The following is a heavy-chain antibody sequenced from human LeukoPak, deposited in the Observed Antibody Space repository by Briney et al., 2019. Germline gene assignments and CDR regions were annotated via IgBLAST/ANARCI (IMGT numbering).Heavy chain of an antibody. CDR3: ASTTGGTYGDYPLDY. V-gene: IGHV1-46*01. Sequence: ASVKVSCKASGYTFTGYYMHWVRQAPGQGLEWMGIINPSGGSTSYAQKFQGRVTMTRDTSTSTVYMELSSLRSEDTAVYYCASTTGGTYGDYPLDYWGQGTLVTVSS. D-gene: IGHD4-17*01. J-gene: IGHJ4*02. CDR1: GYTFTGYY. CDR2: INPSGGST.